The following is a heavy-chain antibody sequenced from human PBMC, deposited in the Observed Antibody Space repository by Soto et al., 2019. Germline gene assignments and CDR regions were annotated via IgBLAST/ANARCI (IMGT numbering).Heavy chain of an antibody. J-gene: IGHJ4*02. Sequence: GGSLRLSCAASGFTFTRYSMNWVRQAPGKGLEWVSSISSTTNYIYYADSMKGRFTVSRDNAKNSVYLEMNSLSAEDTALYYCARESEDLTSNFDYWGQGTLVTSPQ. CDR2: ISSTTNYI. CDR3: ARESEDLTSNFDY. V-gene: IGHV3-21*01. CDR1: GFTFTRYS.